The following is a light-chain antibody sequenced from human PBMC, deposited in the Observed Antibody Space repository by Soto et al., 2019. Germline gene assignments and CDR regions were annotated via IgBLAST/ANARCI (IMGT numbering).Light chain of an antibody. CDR1: SSNIGGNS. CDR3: GSWDSSLSAYV. V-gene: IGLV1-51*01. J-gene: IGLJ1*01. Sequence: QSVMTHPPSVSAAPGQKVTISCSGSSSNIGGNSVSWYQQLPGTAPKLLIYDDNKRPSGIPDRFSGSKSGTSATLGITGFQTGDEADYYCGSWDSSLSAYVFGTETKVTVL. CDR2: DDN.